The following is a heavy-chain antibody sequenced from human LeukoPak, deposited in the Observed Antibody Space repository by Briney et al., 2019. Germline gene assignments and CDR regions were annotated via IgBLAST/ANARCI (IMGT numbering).Heavy chain of an antibody. D-gene: IGHD3-10*01. Sequence: PGGSLRLSCAASGFTFSNYNMNWVRQAPGKGLEWVSFISGGSNDIYYADSVKGRFTISRDNARNSLFLQMNGLRADDTAIYYCPRDLGGFGELFPLDYWGQGILVTVSS. CDR3: PRDLGGFGELFPLDY. CDR1: GFTFSNYN. J-gene: IGHJ4*02. CDR2: ISGGSNDI. V-gene: IGHV3-21*01.